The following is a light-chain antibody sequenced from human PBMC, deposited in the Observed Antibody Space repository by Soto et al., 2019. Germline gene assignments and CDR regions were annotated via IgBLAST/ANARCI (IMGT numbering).Light chain of an antibody. V-gene: IGLV2-8*01. CDR1: KNDIGVYDF. Sequence: QSALTQPPSASGSPGQSVTISCTGTKNDIGVYDFVSWYQHHPGKAPRLIIYEVVQRPSGVPDRFSGSKSGNTASLTVSGLQAEDEADYYCSSYASDSSLVFGGGTKLTVL. CDR2: EVV. J-gene: IGLJ3*02. CDR3: SSYASDSSLV.